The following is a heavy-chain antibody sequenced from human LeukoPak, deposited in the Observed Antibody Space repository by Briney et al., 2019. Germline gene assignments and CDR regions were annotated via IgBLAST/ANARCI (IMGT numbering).Heavy chain of an antibody. D-gene: IGHD6-19*01. CDR1: GFPFSVYE. CDR3: ALLAVASDFDY. V-gene: IGHV3-48*03. J-gene: IGHJ4*02. CDR2: IGSSGAIR. Sequence: PGGSLRLSCAVSGFPFSVYERNWVRQAPGKGLEWVSNIGSSGAIRHYADSVKGRFSISRDNAENSLFLQMNSLRVEDTGIYYCALLAVASDFDYWGQGALVTVSS.